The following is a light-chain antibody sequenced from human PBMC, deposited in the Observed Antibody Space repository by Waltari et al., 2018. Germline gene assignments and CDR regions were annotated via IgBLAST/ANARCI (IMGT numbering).Light chain of an antibody. CDR2: WAS. V-gene: IGKV4-1*01. CDR1: QSLLYNSNDKNY. Sequence: DIVMTQSPDSLAVSLGERVTITCKSSQSLLYNSNDKNYLAWYQQKPGQPPKLRFYWASTRHSGVPDRFSGSGSATDFTLTISSLQAEDVAVYYCQQYYSRRTFGQGTRVEIK. J-gene: IGKJ1*01. CDR3: QQYYSRRT.